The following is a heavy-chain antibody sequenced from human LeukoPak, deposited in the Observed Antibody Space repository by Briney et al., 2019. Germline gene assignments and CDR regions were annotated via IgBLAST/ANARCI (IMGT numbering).Heavy chain of an antibody. CDR3: ARTFRLLWFGEFPFDY. CDR2: INPNSGGT. J-gene: IGHJ4*02. D-gene: IGHD3-10*01. V-gene: IGHV1-2*02. CDR1: GYTFTGYD. Sequence: ASVKVSCKASGYTFTGYDMHWVRQAPGQGLEWMGWINPNSGGTNYAQKFQGRVTMTRDTSISTAYMELSRLRSDDTAVYYCARTFRLLWFGEFPFDYWGQGTLVTVSS.